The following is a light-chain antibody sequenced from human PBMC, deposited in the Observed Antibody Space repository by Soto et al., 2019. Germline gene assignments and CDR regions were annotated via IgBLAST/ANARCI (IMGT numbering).Light chain of an antibody. V-gene: IGKV1-27*01. CDR1: QGLGYN. CDR2: TSA. J-gene: IGKJ1*01. Sequence: DIQMTQSPTSLSASVGDRVTIPCRASQGLGYNLAWYQQKPGKVPKVLIYTSATLHSGVPSRFSGRGSGTAFTLTINSLWPEDVATYLCQNYDSVPSAFGQGTRLEI. CDR3: QNYDSVPSA.